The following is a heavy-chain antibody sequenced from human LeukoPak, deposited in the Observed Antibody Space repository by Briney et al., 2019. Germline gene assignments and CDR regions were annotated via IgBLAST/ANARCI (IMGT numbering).Heavy chain of an antibody. Sequence: SETLSLTCTVSGDSISSNYWSWIRQPPGQGLEWIGYMYDSGSTKYNPSLKSRVTISVDTSKNQFSLKLTSLTAADTAEYYCARGSDYYDSSGYYYGWGQGTLVTVSS. CDR3: ARGSDYYDSSGYYYG. J-gene: IGHJ4*02. CDR2: MYDSGST. D-gene: IGHD3-22*01. V-gene: IGHV4-59*01. CDR1: GDSISSNY.